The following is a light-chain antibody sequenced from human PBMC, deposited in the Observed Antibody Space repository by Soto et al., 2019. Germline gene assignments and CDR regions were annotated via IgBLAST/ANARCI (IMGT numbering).Light chain of an antibody. CDR2: GAS. Sequence: DIQMTQSPSSLSASVGDRITITCRASQSISSYLNWYQHRPGKAPSVLIYGASNLQSGVPSRFSGSGSGTDFTLTISSLQPEDFAIYYCQQSYSVPWTFAQGTKVGIK. J-gene: IGKJ1*01. CDR3: QQSYSVPWT. CDR1: QSISSY. V-gene: IGKV1-39*01.